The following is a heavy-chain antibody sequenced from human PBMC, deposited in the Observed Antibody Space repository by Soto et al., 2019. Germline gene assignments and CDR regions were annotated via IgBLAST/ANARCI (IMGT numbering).Heavy chain of an antibody. V-gene: IGHV3-74*01. CDR2: INSDGSGT. CDR3: ARGWVNYGSGSYDV. CDR1: EFSFSSYW. Sequence: EVQLVESGGGLGQPGGSLRLSCAASEFSFSSYWMHWVRQAPGKGLMWVSRINSDGSGTDYADSVKGRFTISRDNAKNTLYLQMNSLRVEDTAVYYCARGWVNYGSGSYDVWGQGTTVTVSS. J-gene: IGHJ6*02. D-gene: IGHD3-10*01.